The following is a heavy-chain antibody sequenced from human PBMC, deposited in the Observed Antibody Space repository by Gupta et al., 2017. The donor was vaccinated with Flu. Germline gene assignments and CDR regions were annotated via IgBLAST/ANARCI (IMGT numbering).Heavy chain of an antibody. CDR2: ISKSGGST. Sequence: EVQLLESGGGLVQPGGSLRLACTGSGFTFSNYAMSWVRQPPGKGLEWVSAISKSGGSTYYADSMKGRFTISRDNSKNTLFLQMNSLRAEDTAVYYCAKDGGDILAGFALDCWGQGTPVTVSS. CDR3: AKDGGDILAGFALDC. D-gene: IGHD3-9*01. V-gene: IGHV3-23*01. CDR1: GFTFSNYA. J-gene: IGHJ4*02.